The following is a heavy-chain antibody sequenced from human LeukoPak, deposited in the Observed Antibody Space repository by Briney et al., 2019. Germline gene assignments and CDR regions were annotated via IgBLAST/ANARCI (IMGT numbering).Heavy chain of an antibody. CDR3: ARHCCSGPAKRVFDI. Sequence: TSETLSLTCTVSGGSIISSDYHWGWVRQPPGKGLEWIGTISYSGNTDYNPSLRSRVTISVDTSNNQFSLRLGSVTAADTAVYHCARHCCSGPAKRVFDIWGQGTMATVSS. CDR1: GGSIISSDYH. CDR2: ISYSGNT. V-gene: IGHV4-39*01. J-gene: IGHJ3*02. D-gene: IGHD2-15*01.